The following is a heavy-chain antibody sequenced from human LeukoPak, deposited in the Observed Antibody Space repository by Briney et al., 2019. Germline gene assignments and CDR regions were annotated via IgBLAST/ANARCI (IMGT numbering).Heavy chain of an antibody. CDR1: GFTFSSYG. CDR2: IRYDGSNK. V-gene: IGHV3-30*02. D-gene: IGHD5-18*01. Sequence: GGSLRLSCAASGFTFSSYGMHWFRQAPGKGLEWVAFIRYDGSNKYYADSVKGRFTISRDNSKNTLYLQMNSLRAEDTAVYYCAKRGDTAMVRNWYFDLWGRGTLVTVSS. J-gene: IGHJ2*01. CDR3: AKRGDTAMVRNWYFDL.